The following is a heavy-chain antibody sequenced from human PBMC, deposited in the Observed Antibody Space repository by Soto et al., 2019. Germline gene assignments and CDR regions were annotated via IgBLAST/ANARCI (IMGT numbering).Heavy chain of an antibody. V-gene: IGHV5-51*01. CDR3: ARAILKGVVVVAATAFDY. CDR1: GYSFTSYW. CDR2: IYPGDSDT. J-gene: IGHJ4*02. D-gene: IGHD2-15*01. Sequence: GESLKISCKGSGYSFTSYWIGWVRQMPGKGLEWMGIIYPGDSDTRYSPSFQGQVTISADKSISTAYLQWSSLKASDTAMYYCARAILKGVVVVAATAFDYWGQGTLVTVSS.